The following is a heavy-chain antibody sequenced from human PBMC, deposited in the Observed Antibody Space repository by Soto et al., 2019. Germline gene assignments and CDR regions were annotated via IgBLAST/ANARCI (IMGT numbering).Heavy chain of an antibody. Sequence: SETLSLTCTVPGGSISSYYWSWIRQPPGKGLEWIGYIYYSGSTNYNPSLKSRVTISVDTSKNQFSLKLSSVTAADTAVYYCARNNRIDDFWSGTNYYYYYYMDVWGKGTTVTVSS. CDR1: GGSISSYY. CDR3: ARNNRIDDFWSGTNYYYYYYMDV. CDR2: IYYSGST. D-gene: IGHD3-3*01. V-gene: IGHV4-59*01. J-gene: IGHJ6*03.